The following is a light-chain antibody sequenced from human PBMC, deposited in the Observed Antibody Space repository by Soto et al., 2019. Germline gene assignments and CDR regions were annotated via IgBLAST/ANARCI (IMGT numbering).Light chain of an antibody. Sequence: QSLLTQPASVSVSPGQSITISCAGTSSDVGGYNYVSWYQQYPDKAPKLMIFEVSNRPSGVSDRFSGSKSGNTASLTISGLQAEDEADYYCSSYAGSNTPLYVFGTGTKVTVL. CDR2: EVS. CDR3: SSYAGSNTPLYV. J-gene: IGLJ1*01. V-gene: IGLV2-14*01. CDR1: SSDVGGYNY.